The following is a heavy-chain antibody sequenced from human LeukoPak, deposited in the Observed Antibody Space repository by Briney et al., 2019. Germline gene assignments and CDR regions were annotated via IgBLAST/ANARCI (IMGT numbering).Heavy chain of an antibody. D-gene: IGHD2-15*01. CDR1: GFTFSSFS. Sequence: GGSLRLSCAAPGFTFSSFSMNWVRQAPGKGLEWVSYISTSSSTIYYADSVKGRFTISRDNAKNSLYLQMNSLRAEDTAVYYCARVHAAYPFDYWGQGTLVTVSS. CDR3: ARVHAAYPFDY. J-gene: IGHJ4*02. CDR2: ISTSSSTI. V-gene: IGHV3-48*01.